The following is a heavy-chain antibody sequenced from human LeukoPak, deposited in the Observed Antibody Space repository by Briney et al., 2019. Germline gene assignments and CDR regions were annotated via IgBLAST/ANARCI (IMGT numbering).Heavy chain of an antibody. J-gene: IGHJ3*02. Sequence: GRSLRLSCAASGFTFSSYGMHWVRQAPGKGLEWVAVIWYDGSNKYYADSVKGRFTIPRDNSKNTLYLQMNSLRAEDTAVYYCAREVYYDSSGYYYSPAFDIWGQGTMVTVSS. CDR3: AREVYYDSSGYYYSPAFDI. CDR1: GFTFSSYG. D-gene: IGHD3-22*01. CDR2: IWYDGSNK. V-gene: IGHV3-33*01.